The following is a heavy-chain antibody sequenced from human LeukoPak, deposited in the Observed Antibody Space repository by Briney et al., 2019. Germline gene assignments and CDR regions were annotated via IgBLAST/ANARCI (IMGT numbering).Heavy chain of an antibody. CDR2: INHSGST. CDR3: ARGGDIVVVVAAMGTAFDY. V-gene: IGHV4-34*01. Sequence: SETLSLTCAVYGGSFSGYYWSWIRQPPGKGLEWIGEINHSGSTNYNPSLKSRVTISVDTSKNQFSLKLSSVTAADTAVYYCARGGDIVVVVAAMGTAFDYWGQGTLVTVSS. CDR1: GGSFSGYY. D-gene: IGHD2-15*01. J-gene: IGHJ4*02.